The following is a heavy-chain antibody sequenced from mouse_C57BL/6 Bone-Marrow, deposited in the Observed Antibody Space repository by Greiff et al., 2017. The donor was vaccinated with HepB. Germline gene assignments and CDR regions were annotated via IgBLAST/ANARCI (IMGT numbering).Heavy chain of an antibody. Sequence: EVQRVESGPGLVKPSQSLSLTCSVTGYSITSGYYWNWIRQFPGNKLEWMGYISYDGSNNYNPSLKNRISITRDTSKNQFFLKLNSVTTEDTATYYCAREGLGRDYWGQGTTLTVSS. CDR3: AREGLGRDY. CDR2: ISYDGSN. J-gene: IGHJ2*01. V-gene: IGHV3-6*01. CDR1: GYSITSGYY. D-gene: IGHD3-3*01.